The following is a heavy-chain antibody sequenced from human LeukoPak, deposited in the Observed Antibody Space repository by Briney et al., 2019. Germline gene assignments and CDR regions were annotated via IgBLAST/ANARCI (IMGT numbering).Heavy chain of an antibody. V-gene: IGHV3-30-3*01. CDR1: GFTFSSYA. Sequence: GGSLRLSCAASGFTFSSYAMHWVRQAPGKGLEWVAVISYDGSNKYYADSVKGRFTISRDNSKNTLYLQMNSLRAEDTAVYYCARDFGGYYFDYWGQGTLVTVSS. CDR3: ARDFGGYYFDY. CDR2: ISYDGSNK. J-gene: IGHJ4*02. D-gene: IGHD3-10*01.